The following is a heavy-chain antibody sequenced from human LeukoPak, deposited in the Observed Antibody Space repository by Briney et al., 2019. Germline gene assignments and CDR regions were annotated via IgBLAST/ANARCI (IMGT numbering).Heavy chain of an antibody. V-gene: IGHV3-21*01. CDR1: GLTFSSYS. CDR2: ISSSSSYI. CDR3: ARSDIVVVPAASDYYYFMDV. D-gene: IGHD2-2*01. Sequence: WGSLRLSCAASGLTFSSYSMNWVRQAPGKGLEWVSSISSSSSYIYYPDSVKGRFTIPRDNAKNSLYLQMNSLRAEDRAVYYCARSDIVVVPAASDYYYFMDVWGKGTTVTVSS. J-gene: IGHJ6*03.